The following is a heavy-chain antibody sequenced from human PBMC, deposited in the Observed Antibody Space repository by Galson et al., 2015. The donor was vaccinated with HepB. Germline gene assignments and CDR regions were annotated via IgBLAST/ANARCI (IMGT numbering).Heavy chain of an antibody. CDR2: IYWDDDK. CDR3: ARRGSRIPFDY. CDR1: GFSLNTSGVS. Sequence: PALVKPPQTLTLTCNFSGFSLNTSGVSVGWVRQPPGKALEWLALIYWDDDKRYSPSLKSRLTLTKDTSKNQVVLTLTNVDPVDTGTYYCARRGSRIPFDYWGQGTLVTVSS. V-gene: IGHV2-5*02. D-gene: IGHD2-2*02. J-gene: IGHJ4*02.